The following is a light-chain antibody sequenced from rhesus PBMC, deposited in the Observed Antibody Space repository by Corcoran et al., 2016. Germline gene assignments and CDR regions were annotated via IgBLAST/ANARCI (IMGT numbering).Light chain of an antibody. CDR3: SSYAGSNTSI. CDR2: EVS. Sequence: QAALTQPRSESGSPGQSVTISCTGTSSDIGGYNYVSWYQQHPDTAPKLMIYEVSRRPSGVSDRFSGSKSGNTASLTISGLQAEDEADYYCSSYAGSNTSIFGAGTRLTVL. CDR1: SSDIGGYNY. V-gene: IGLV2-32*02. J-gene: IGLJ1*01.